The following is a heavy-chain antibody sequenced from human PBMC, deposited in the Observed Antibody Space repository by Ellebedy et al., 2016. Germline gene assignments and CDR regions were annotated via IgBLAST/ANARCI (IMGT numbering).Heavy chain of an antibody. CDR1: GYTFTGYY. Sequence: ASVKVSCXASGYTFTGYYMHWVRQAPGQGLEWMGWINPNSGGTNYAQKFQGWVTMTRDTSISTAYMELSRLRSDDTAVYYCAREAGATRLDYWGQGTLVTVSS. D-gene: IGHD1-26*01. V-gene: IGHV1-2*04. CDR2: INPNSGGT. J-gene: IGHJ4*02. CDR3: AREAGATRLDY.